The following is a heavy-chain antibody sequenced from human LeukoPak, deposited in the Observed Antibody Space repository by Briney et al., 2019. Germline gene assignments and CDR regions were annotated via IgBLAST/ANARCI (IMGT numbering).Heavy chain of an antibody. Sequence: SETLSLTCAVYGGSFSGYYWSWIRQPPGKGLEWIGEINHSGSTNYNPSLKSRVTISVDTSKNQFSLKLSSVTAADTAVYYCAGAFRRGGYYYYYGMDDWGQGTTVTVYS. J-gene: IGHJ6*02. CDR1: GGSFSGYY. V-gene: IGHV4-34*01. CDR2: INHSGST. D-gene: IGHD2-15*01. CDR3: AGAFRRGGYYYYYGMDD.